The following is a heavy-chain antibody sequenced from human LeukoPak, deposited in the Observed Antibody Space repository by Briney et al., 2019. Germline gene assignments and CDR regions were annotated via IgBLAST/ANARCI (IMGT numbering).Heavy chain of an antibody. CDR3: AKSGYYGFYFDY. CDR1: GFTFSSYA. Sequence: GGSLRLSCAASGFTFSSYAMHWVRQAPGKGLEWVSVIYSGGYTYYADSVKGRFTVSRDSSKNTLYLQMNSLRAEDTAVYYCAKSGYYGFYFDYWGQGTLVTVSS. V-gene: IGHV3-23*03. J-gene: IGHJ4*02. D-gene: IGHD3-3*01. CDR2: IYSGGYT.